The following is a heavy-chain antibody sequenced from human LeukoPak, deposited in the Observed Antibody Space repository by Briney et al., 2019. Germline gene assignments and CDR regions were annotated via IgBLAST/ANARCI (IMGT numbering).Heavy chain of an antibody. D-gene: IGHD3-22*01. J-gene: IGHJ3*02. V-gene: IGHV3-11*04. CDR1: GFTFSDYY. Sequence: GGSLRLSCAASGFTFSDYYMSWIRQAPGKGLEWVSYISSSGSTIYYADSVKGRFTISRDNAKNSLYLQMNSLRAEDTAVYYCARDVPYYYESSGYYSLGFDIWGQGTMVTVSS. CDR2: ISSSGSTI. CDR3: ARDVPYYYESSGYYSLGFDI.